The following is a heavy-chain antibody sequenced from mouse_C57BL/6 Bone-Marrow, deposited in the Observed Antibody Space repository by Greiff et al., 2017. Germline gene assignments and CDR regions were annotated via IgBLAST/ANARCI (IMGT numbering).Heavy chain of an antibody. J-gene: IGHJ3*01. V-gene: IGHV1-12*01. CDR2: IYPGNGDT. CDR3: ARVGDYDEGTWFTY. D-gene: IGHD2-4*01. CDR1: GYTFTSYN. Sequence: QVQLKESGAELVRPGASVKMSCKASGYTFTSYNMHWVKQTPRQGLEWIGAIYPGNGDTSYNQKFKGTATLTVDKSSSTAYMQLSSLTSEDSAVYFCARVGDYDEGTWFTYWGQGTLVTVSA.